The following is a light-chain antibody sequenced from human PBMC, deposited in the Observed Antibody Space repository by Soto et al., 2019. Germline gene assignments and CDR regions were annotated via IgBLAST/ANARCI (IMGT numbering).Light chain of an antibody. J-gene: IGKJ1*01. CDR3: QQYNNWPWT. CDR1: QSVATN. V-gene: IGKV3-15*01. Sequence: EIVMTQSPATLSVSPGERATLFCRASQSVATNLAWYQQKPGQPPRLLIYGASTRATGIPARFSGSGSGTEFTLTISSLQSVDFAVYSCQQYNNWPWTFGQGTKVDNK. CDR2: GAS.